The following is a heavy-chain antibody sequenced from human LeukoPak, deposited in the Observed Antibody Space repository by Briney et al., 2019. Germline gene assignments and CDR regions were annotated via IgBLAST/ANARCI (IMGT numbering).Heavy chain of an antibody. CDR2: ISASGGST. D-gene: IGHD3-3*01. V-gene: IGHV3-23*01. Sequence: GGSLRLSCAASGFTFSTSAMSWVRQAPGKGLAWVSGISASGGSTYYADSVKGRFTISRDNSKNTLYLQINILRAEDTAVYYCAKVGRAGDYYFDHWGQGTLVTVSS. CDR3: AKVGRAGDYYFDH. CDR1: GFTFSTSA. J-gene: IGHJ4*02.